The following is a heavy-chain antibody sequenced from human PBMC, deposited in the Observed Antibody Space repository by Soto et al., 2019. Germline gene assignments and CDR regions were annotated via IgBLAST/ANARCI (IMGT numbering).Heavy chain of an antibody. V-gene: IGHV1-8*01. CDR3: ARGLDGAAAGIALWNYYYYGMDV. D-gene: IGHD6-13*01. CDR1: GYTFTSYD. Sequence: ASVKVSCKASGYTFTSYDINWVRQATGQGLEWMGWMNPNSGNTGYAQKFQGRVTMTRNTSTSTAYMELSSLRSEDTAVYYCARGLDGAAAGIALWNYYYYGMDVWGQGTTVTVSS. CDR2: MNPNSGNT. J-gene: IGHJ6*02.